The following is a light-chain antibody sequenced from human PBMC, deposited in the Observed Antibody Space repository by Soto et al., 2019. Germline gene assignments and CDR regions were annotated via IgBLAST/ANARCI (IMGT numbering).Light chain of an antibody. V-gene: IGLV3-21*02. CDR1: NIGSYA. CDR2: DTD. CDR3: HVWDNTEDPNVV. J-gene: IGLJ2*01. Sequence: SYELTQPPSVSVAPGQTATITCGGDNIGSYAVHWYQQKAGQAPVLVVFDTDDRPSGIPERFSGSNSRNTATLSISMVEAGDEADYYCHVWDNTEDPNVVFGGGTKLTVL.